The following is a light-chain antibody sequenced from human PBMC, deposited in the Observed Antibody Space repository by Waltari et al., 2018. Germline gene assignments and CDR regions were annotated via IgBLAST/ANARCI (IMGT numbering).Light chain of an antibody. J-gene: IGLJ3*02. CDR1: SSNTGSNY. CDR3: AAWDDSLSGPV. V-gene: IGLV1-47*01. CDR2: RNN. Sequence: QSVLTQPPSASGTPGQRVTISCSGSSSNTGSNYVYWYQQLPGTAPKLLIYRNNPRPSGVPDRFSGSKSGTSPSLAISGLRSEDEADYYCAAWDDSLSGPVFGGGTKLTVL.